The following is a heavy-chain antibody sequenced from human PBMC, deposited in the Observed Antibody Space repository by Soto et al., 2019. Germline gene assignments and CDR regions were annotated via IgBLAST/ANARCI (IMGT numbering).Heavy chain of an antibody. J-gene: IGHJ4*02. D-gene: IGHD4-17*01. Sequence: QVQLVQSGAEVKKPGASVKVSCKASGYAFGGYAISWVRQAPGQGLEWMGWVSAYSGHTDYAQNLQGRVSMTTETSTSTAYMELGSLTSDDTAVYYCARPSGGYCDYAWSLAYWGQGTLVTVSS. CDR3: ARPSGGYCDYAWSLAY. V-gene: IGHV1-18*04. CDR1: GYAFGGYA. CDR2: VSAYSGHT.